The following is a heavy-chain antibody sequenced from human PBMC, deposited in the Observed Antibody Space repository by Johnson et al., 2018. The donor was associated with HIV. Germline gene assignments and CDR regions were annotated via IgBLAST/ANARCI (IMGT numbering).Heavy chain of an antibody. D-gene: IGHD6-13*01. V-gene: IGHV3-15*01. CDR1: GFTFSNAC. J-gene: IGHJ3*02. CDR3: AKKQAAAGTGGGAFDI. CDR2: IKSKTDGGTT. Sequence: EVQLVESGGGLVKPGGSLRLSCEASGFTFSNACMSWVRQAPGKGLEWVGRIKSKTDGGTTDYAAPVKGRFTISRDESRNTLYLQMNSLRTEDTAVYYCAKKQAAAGTGGGAFDIWGQGTMVTVSS.